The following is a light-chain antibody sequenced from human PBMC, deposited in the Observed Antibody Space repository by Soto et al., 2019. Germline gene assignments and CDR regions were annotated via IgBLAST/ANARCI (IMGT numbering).Light chain of an antibody. J-gene: IGKJ1*01. CDR1: QSVSSNY. CDR2: GAS. Sequence: ELMLRQSPGTLSFTPGEKATLSCRASQSVSSNYLAWYQQKPGQAPRLLIYGASSRATGIPDRFSGSESGTDFTLTISRLEPEDFAVYYCQQYGRSPRTFGQRTKVDI. V-gene: IGKV3-20*01. CDR3: QQYGRSPRT.